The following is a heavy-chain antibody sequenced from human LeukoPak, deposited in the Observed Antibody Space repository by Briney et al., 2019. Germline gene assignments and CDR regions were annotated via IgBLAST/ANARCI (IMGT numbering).Heavy chain of an antibody. D-gene: IGHD5-24*01. CDR2: NSGSGGST. CDR3: AKGRGYNYWDGFDI. J-gene: IGHJ3*02. CDR1: GFTFSSYE. Sequence: SGGSLRLSCAASGFTFSSYEMNWVRQAPGKGLEWVSVNSGSGGSTYYGDSVKGRFTISRDNSKNTLYMQMNSLRAEDTAVYYCAKGRGYNYWDGFDIWGQGTMVTVSS. V-gene: IGHV3-23*01.